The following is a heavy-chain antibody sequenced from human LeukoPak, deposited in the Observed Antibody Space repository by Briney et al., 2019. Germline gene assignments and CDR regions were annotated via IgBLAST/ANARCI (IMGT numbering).Heavy chain of an antibody. Sequence: SVKVSCKASGGTFSSYAISWVRQDPGQGLEWMGGIIPIFGTANYAQKFQGRVTITADESTSTAYMELSSLRSEDTAVYYCARVRRKWELPEFDPWGQGTLVTVSS. CDR1: GGTFSSYA. D-gene: IGHD1-26*01. CDR3: ARVRRKWELPEFDP. CDR2: IIPIFGTA. V-gene: IGHV1-69*01. J-gene: IGHJ5*02.